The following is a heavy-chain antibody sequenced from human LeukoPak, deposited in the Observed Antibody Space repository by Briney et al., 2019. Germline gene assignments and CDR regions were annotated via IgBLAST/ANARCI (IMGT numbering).Heavy chain of an antibody. CDR1: GGSTSSHY. J-gene: IGHJ4*02. CDR2: IYYSGST. V-gene: IGHV4-59*11. D-gene: IGHD2-15*01. Sequence: PSETLSLTCTVSGGSTSSHYWSWIRQPPGKGLEWIGYIYYSGSTNYNPSLKSRVTISVDTSKNQFSLKLSSVTAADTAVYYCARGRGGDYCSGGSCYPNFDYWGQGTLVTVSS. CDR3: ARGRGGDYCSGGSCYPNFDY.